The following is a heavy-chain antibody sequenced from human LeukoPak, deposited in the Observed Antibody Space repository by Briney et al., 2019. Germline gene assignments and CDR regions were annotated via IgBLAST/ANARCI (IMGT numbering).Heavy chain of an antibody. CDR3: ARDLRYCSSTSCWDWFDP. V-gene: IGHV4-31*03. CDR2: IYYSGST. Sequence: SETLSLICTVSGGSISSGAYYWSWIRQHPGKGLEWIGYIYYSGSTYYNPSLQSRVTISVDTSNNQFSLKLSSVTAADTAVYYCARDLRYCSSTSCWDWFDPWGQGTLVTVSS. J-gene: IGHJ5*02. D-gene: IGHD2-2*01. CDR1: GGSISSGAYY.